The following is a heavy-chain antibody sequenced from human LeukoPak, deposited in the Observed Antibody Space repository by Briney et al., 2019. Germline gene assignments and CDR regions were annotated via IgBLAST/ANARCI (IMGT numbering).Heavy chain of an antibody. V-gene: IGHV4-59*01. CDR1: GGSISSYY. J-gene: IGHJ6*03. D-gene: IGHD3-10*01. CDR2: IYYSGST. Sequence: SETLSLTCTVSGGSISSYYWSWIRQPPGKGLEWIGYIYYSGSTNYNPSLKSRVTISVDTSKNQFSLTLSSVTAADTAVYSCARGRSTMVVGYYYYYMDVWGKGTTVTISS. CDR3: ARGRSTMVVGYYYYYMDV.